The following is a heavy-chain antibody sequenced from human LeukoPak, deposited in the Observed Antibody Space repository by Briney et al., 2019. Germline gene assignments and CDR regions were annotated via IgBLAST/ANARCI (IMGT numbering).Heavy chain of an antibody. CDR3: ARGLQENLAWLQAFSAFDI. CDR1: GYTFTSYG. D-gene: IGHD6-19*01. CDR2: SSAYNGNK. Sequence: ASVKVSCKASGYTFTSYGISWGPQAPGQGLEGMGWSSAYNGNKNYTQKLQGRVTMTTAPSTSPAYMELCSLISDDTPPYLCARGLQENLAWLQAFSAFDIWGQGTMVTVSS. V-gene: IGHV1-18*01. J-gene: IGHJ3*02.